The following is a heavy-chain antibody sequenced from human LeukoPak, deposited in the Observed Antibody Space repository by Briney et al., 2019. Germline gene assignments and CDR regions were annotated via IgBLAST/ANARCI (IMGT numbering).Heavy chain of an antibody. J-gene: IGHJ4*02. CDR2: ISGSGGST. CDR1: GFTFSSYA. D-gene: IGHD6-19*01. CDR3: ANQLGRWLALGYFDY. V-gene: IGHV3-23*01. Sequence: GGSLRLSCAASGFTFSSYAMSWVRQAPGKGLEWVSAISGSGGSTYYADSVKGRFTISRDNSKNTLYLQMNSLRAEDTAVYYCANQLGRWLALGYFDYWGQGTLVTVSS.